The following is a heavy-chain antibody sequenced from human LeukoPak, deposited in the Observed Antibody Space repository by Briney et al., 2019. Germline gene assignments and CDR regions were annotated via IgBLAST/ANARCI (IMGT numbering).Heavy chain of an antibody. CDR3: LFGSGSYYTAFEY. CDR1: GFTFSDFW. V-gene: IGHV3-74*01. J-gene: IGHJ4*02. D-gene: IGHD3-10*01. Sequence: GGSLRLSCAASGFTFSDFWMHWVRQVPGRGPVWVSHISTDGTTTNYADSVKGRFTISRDDAKNTLYLQMNSLRAEDTAVYYCLFGSGSYYTAFEYWGPGTLVTVSS. CDR2: ISTDGTTT.